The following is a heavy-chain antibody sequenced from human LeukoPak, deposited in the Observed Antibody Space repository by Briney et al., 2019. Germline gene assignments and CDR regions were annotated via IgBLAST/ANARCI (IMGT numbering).Heavy chain of an antibody. J-gene: IGHJ4*02. CDR2: ISSSSSYI. D-gene: IGHD3-22*01. CDR1: GFTFSSYS. CDR3: ARGPYYYDSSGYYFVY. V-gene: IGHV3-21*01. Sequence: GGSLRLSCAASGFTFSSYSMNWVRQAPGKGLEWVSSISSSSSYIYYADSVKGRFTISRDNAKNSLYLQMNSLRAEGTAVYYCARGPYYYDSSGYYFVYWGQGTLVTVSS.